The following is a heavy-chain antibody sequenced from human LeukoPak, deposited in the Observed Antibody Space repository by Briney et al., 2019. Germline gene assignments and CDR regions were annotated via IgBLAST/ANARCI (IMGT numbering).Heavy chain of an antibody. J-gene: IGHJ4*02. Sequence: PGGSLRLSCAASGFTFSSYEMNWVRQAPGKGLEWVSYISRSGSTMYYADSVKGRFTISRDNAKNSLYLQMNSLRAEDTAVYYCARDSSGWSKNYWGQGTLVTVSS. D-gene: IGHD6-19*01. CDR2: ISRSGSTM. V-gene: IGHV3-48*03. CDR1: GFTFSSYE. CDR3: ARDSSGWSKNY.